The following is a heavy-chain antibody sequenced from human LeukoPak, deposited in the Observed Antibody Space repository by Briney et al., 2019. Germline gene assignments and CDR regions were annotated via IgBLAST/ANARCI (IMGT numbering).Heavy chain of an antibody. Sequence: PGGSLRLSCVVSGFTFTTRGFHWVRQAPGKGLEWVSVIWHDGSRKEYAASVRGRFTISRDNSNLYLQMNSLRAEDTAIYYCARDIGNSGFNLDYWGQGTPVTVSS. CDR1: GFTFTTRG. J-gene: IGHJ4*02. CDR3: ARDIGNSGFNLDY. CDR2: IWHDGSRK. D-gene: IGHD5-12*01. V-gene: IGHV3-33*01.